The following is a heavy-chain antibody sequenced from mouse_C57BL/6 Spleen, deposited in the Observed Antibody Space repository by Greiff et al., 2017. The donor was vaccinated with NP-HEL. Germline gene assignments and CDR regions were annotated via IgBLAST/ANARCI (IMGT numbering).Heavy chain of an antibody. V-gene: IGHV1-53*01. D-gene: IGHD2-4*01. CDR2: INPSNGGT. J-gene: IGHJ2*01. CDR1: GYTFTSYW. Sequence: LQQPGTDLVKPGASVKLSCKASGYTFTSYWMHWVMQRPAQRLVWFGNINPSNGGTNYNETFKSRATLTVDKSSSTAYMQLSSLTSEDSAVDYCARTLDYDEYYVDYWGKGTTLTVSS. CDR3: ARTLDYDEYYVDY.